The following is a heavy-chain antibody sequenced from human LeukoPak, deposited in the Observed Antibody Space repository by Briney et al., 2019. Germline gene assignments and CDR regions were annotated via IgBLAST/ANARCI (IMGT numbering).Heavy chain of an antibody. V-gene: IGHV3-66*02. CDR1: GFTVSSNY. Sequence: PGGSLRLSCAASGFTVSSNYMSWVRQAPGKGLEWVSVIYSGDSTYYADSVKGRFTISRDNSKNTLYLQMNSLRAEDTAVYYCARVERYNWNYVYYWGQGTLVTVSS. J-gene: IGHJ4*02. CDR2: IYSGDST. D-gene: IGHD1-7*01. CDR3: ARVERYNWNYVYY.